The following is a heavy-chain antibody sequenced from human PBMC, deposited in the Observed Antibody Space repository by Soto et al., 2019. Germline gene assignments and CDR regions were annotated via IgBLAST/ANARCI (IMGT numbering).Heavy chain of an antibody. CDR1: GFTFTYYA. Sequence: EVQLLESGGGLVQPGGSLRLSCTASGFTFTYYAFSWVRQAPGKGLEWVSAISANGQGIYYADSVRGRFTISRDNSKNTVFLHMDSVRAEDTAVYCCAKDRDYPRDQFHYWGQGTLVTVSS. J-gene: IGHJ4*02. V-gene: IGHV3-23*01. D-gene: IGHD2-2*01. CDR3: AKDRDYPRDQFHY. CDR2: ISANGQGI.